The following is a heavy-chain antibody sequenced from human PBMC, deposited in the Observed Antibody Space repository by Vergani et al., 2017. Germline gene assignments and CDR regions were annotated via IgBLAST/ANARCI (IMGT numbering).Heavy chain of an antibody. D-gene: IGHD1-26*01. CDR3: AIGRVGATRWFDP. CDR1: GFTFSSYG. J-gene: IGHJ5*02. CDR2: IWYDGSNK. V-gene: IGHV3-33*01. Sequence: QVQLVESGGGVVQPGRSLRLSCAASGFTFSSYGMHWVRQAPGKGLEWVAVIWYDGSNKYYADSVKGRFTISRDNSKNTLYLQMNSLRAEDTAVYYCAIGRVGATRWFDPWGQGTLVTVSS.